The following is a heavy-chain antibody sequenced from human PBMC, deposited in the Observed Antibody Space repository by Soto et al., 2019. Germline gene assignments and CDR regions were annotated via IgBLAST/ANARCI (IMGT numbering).Heavy chain of an antibody. V-gene: IGHV4-30-2*01. CDR3: ARWFDP. CDR2: ISHSGST. CDR1: GGSISSGGYS. Sequence: QLQLQESGSGLVKPSQTLSLTCAVSGGSISSGGYSWSWIRQPPGKGLEWIGYISHSGSTYYNPSLKRRVTISPDRSTNQFSLNLSSVTAADTAVYYCARWFDPWGQRTLVTVSS. J-gene: IGHJ5*02.